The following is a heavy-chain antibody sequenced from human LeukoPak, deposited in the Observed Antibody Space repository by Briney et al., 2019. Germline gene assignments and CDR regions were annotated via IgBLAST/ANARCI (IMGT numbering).Heavy chain of an antibody. J-gene: IGHJ2*01. D-gene: IGHD5-24*01. V-gene: IGHV4-59*08. CDR3: ARLGYNDYVARYFDL. CDR1: GGSISSYD. Sequence: SETLSLTCTVSGGSISSYDWSWIRQPPGKGLEWIGYLYHSGNTNYNPSLKSRVTISVDTSKNEFSLKLTSVTAADTAVYYCARLGYNDYVARYFDLWGRGTLVTVSS. CDR2: LYHSGNT.